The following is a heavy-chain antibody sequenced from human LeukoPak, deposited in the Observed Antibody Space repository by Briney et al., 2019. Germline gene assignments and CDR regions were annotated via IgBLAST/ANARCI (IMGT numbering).Heavy chain of an antibody. CDR2: IYWNSGRT. V-gene: IGHV3-9*01. D-gene: IGHD4-17*01. J-gene: IGHJ6*01. Sequence: GGSLRLSCVASGFTFHNHAMHWVRQGPEKGLEWISGIYWNSGRTGYADSVRGRFTTSRDIAKNSVYLEMNSLRADDTALYYCTKDILPGGADVWGQGTTVTVSS. CDR1: GFTFHNHA. CDR3: TKDILPGGADV.